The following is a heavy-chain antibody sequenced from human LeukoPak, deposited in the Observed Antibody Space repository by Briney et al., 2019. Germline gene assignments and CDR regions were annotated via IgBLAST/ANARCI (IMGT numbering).Heavy chain of an antibody. CDR3: ASTAVSYYYYYMDV. CDR1: GGTFSSYA. D-gene: IGHD2-21*02. Sequence: SVKVSCKASGGTFSSYAISWVRQAPGQGLEWMGGIIPIFGTANYAQKFQGRVTITADESTSTAYMELSSLRSEDTAVYYCASTAVSYYYYYMDVWGKGTTVTVSS. V-gene: IGHV1-69*13. J-gene: IGHJ6*03. CDR2: IIPIFGTA.